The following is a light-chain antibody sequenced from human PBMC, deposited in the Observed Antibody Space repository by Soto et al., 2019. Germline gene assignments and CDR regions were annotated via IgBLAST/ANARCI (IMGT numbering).Light chain of an antibody. Sequence: EIVLTQSPGTLSLSPGERVTISCRASQSVSNNYLAWYQQKPGQAPRLLIYAPPNTARGIPDRFGGSGSGTDFTRTVRSLESEEFAVYYCQQYGSAPWTFGQGTKVE. J-gene: IGKJ1*01. CDR3: QQYGSAPWT. V-gene: IGKV3-20*01. CDR2: APP. CDR1: QSVSNNY.